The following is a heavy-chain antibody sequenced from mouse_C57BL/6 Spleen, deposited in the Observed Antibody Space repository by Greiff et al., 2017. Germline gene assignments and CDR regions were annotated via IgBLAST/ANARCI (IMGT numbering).Heavy chain of an antibody. J-gene: IGHJ2*01. CDR2: IDPSDSYT. V-gene: IGHV1-69*01. CDR3: ARKTAAQAPLDY. D-gene: IGHD3-2*02. CDR1: GYTFTSYW. Sequence: VQLQQPGAELVMPGASVKLSCKASGYTFTSYWMHWVKQRPGQGLEWIGEIDPSDSYTNYNQKFKGKSTLTVDKSSSTAYMQLSSLTSEDSAVYCCARKTAAQAPLDYWGQGTTLTVSS.